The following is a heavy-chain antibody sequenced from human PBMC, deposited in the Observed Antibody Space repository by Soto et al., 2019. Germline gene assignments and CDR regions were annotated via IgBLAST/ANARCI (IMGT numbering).Heavy chain of an antibody. CDR1: GGSISSYY. CDR2: IYYSGST. D-gene: IGHD3-9*01. Sequence: QVQLQESGPGLVKPSETLSLTCTVSGGSISSYYWSWIRQPPGTGLEWIGYIYYSGSTNYNPSLKSRVTISVDTFKNQFSPKLSSVTAADTVVYYCARALILAGYYIHDAFDIWGQGTMVTVSS. V-gene: IGHV4-59*01. CDR3: ARALILAGYYIHDAFDI. J-gene: IGHJ3*02.